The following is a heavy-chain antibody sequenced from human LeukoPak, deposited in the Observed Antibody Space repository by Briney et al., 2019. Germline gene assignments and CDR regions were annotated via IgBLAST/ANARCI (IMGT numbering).Heavy chain of an antibody. CDR1: GFTFSSFW. CDR3: ARVSPDYGGYFDY. J-gene: IGHJ4*02. D-gene: IGHD4-23*01. V-gene: IGHV3-13*01. CDR2: IDTVGDT. Sequence: GGSLRLSCAASGFTFSSFWMHWVRQAPGKGLVWVSSIDTVGDTYYPGSVKGRFTISRENAKNSLHLQMNSLRAGDTAVYYCARVSPDYGGYFDYWGQGTLVTVSS.